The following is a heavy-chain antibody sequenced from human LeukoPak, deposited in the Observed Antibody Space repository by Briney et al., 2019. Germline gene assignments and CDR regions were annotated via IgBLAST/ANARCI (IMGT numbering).Heavy chain of an antibody. Sequence: SETLSLTCTVSGGSISSYYWTWIRQPPGKGLEWIGYIYYSGSTNYNPSLKSRVTISVDTSKNQFSLKLSSVTAADTAVYYCARGAQAWQLVPFDFWGQGALVAVSS. CDR2: IYYSGST. CDR1: GGSISSYY. CDR3: ARGAQAWQLVPFDF. V-gene: IGHV4-59*01. D-gene: IGHD6-13*01. J-gene: IGHJ4*02.